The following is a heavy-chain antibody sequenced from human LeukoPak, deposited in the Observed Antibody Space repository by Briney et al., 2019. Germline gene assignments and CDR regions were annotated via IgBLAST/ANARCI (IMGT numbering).Heavy chain of an antibody. V-gene: IGHV1-2*02. CDR2: INPNSGGA. CDR1: GYTFTGYC. D-gene: IGHD1-26*01. J-gene: IGHJ4*02. CDR3: ARGYMGATYYFDY. Sequence: GASVKVSCKASGYTFTGYCMHWVRQAPGQGLEWMGWINPNSGGANYAQKFQGRVTMTRDTSISTAYMELSRLRSDDTAVYYCARGYMGATYYFDYWGQGTLVTVSS.